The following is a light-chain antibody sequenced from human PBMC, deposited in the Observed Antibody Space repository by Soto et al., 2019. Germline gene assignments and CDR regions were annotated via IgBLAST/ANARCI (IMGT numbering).Light chain of an antibody. V-gene: IGKV1-5*03. CDR2: QAS. Sequence: DIQMTQSPSTLSASVGDRVTITCRASQSISYWLSWYQQKPGKAPKLLIYQASSLESGVPSRLSGSGTATELSLTISSMQPDDFATYYCQQYNNYWTFRQGTKVQIK. CDR1: QSISYW. CDR3: QQYNNYWT. J-gene: IGKJ1*01.